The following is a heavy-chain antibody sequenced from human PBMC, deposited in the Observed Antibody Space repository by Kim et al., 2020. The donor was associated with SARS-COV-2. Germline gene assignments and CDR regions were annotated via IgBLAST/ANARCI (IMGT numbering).Heavy chain of an antibody. CDR3: ARDPVAAAGNRFDP. Sequence: GGSLRLSCAASGFTFSSYSMNWVRQAPGKGLEWVSSISSSSSYIYYADSVKGRFTISRDNAKNSLYLQMNSLRAEDTAVYYCARDPVAAAGNRFDPWGQGTLVTVSP. V-gene: IGHV3-21*04. CDR2: ISSSSSYI. CDR1: GFTFSSYS. J-gene: IGHJ5*02. D-gene: IGHD6-13*01.